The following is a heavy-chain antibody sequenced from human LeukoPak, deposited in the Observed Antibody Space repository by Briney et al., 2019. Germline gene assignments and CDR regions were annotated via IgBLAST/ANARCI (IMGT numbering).Heavy chain of an antibody. D-gene: IGHD2-2*01. CDR2: IWYDGSHT. CDR3: VRGGYCSGTSCAHYDGMDV. Sequence: PGGSLRLSCAASGFTVSSNYMSWVRQAPGKGLEWVGDIWYDGSHTYYADSVKGRFTISRDNSMNTLYMQMNSLRGEDAAVYYCVRGGYCSGTSCAHYDGMDVWGQGTTVTVS. J-gene: IGHJ6*02. CDR1: GFTVSSNY. V-gene: IGHV3-33*08.